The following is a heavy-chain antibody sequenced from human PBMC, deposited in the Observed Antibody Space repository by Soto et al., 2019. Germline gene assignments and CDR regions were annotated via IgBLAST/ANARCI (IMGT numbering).Heavy chain of an antibody. CDR2: IYYSGST. CDR3: ARADTVTRLDY. CDR1: GGSMSSYY. Sequence: SETLSLTCTVSGGSMSSYYWSWIRQPPGKGLEWIGYIYYSGSTNYNPSLKSRVTISVDTSKNQFSLKLSSVTAADTAVYYCARADTVTRLDYWGQGTLVTVSS. J-gene: IGHJ4*02. V-gene: IGHV4-59*01. D-gene: IGHD4-17*01.